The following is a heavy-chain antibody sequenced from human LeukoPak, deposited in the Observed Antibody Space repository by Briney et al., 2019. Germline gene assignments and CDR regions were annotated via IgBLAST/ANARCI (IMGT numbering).Heavy chain of an antibody. CDR2: IYSGGST. J-gene: IGHJ4*02. CDR1: GFTVSSNY. D-gene: IGHD4-23*01. V-gene: IGHV3-66*01. CDR3: ARDAGGNSGDYYFDY. Sequence: GGSLRLSCAASGFTVSSNYMSWVRQAPGKGLEWLSVIYSGGSTYYADSVKGRFTISRDNSKNTLYLQMNSLRPEDTAVYYCARDAGGNSGDYYFDYWGQGTLVT.